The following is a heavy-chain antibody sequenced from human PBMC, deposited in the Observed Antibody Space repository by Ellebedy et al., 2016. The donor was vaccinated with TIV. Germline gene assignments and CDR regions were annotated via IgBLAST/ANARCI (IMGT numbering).Heavy chain of an antibody. D-gene: IGHD6-13*01. V-gene: IGHV4-34*01. CDR1: GGSFSDYY. Sequence: MPSETLSLTCAVYGGSFSDYYWTWIRQPPGKGLEWIGSLYYSGSAYYNPSLKSRVTISVDRAKNQFSLNVTSVTAADTAVYYGARGGAAGSSDYYYGMDVWGQGTTVTVSS. CDR3: ARGGAAGSSDYYYGMDV. J-gene: IGHJ6*02. CDR2: LYYSGSA.